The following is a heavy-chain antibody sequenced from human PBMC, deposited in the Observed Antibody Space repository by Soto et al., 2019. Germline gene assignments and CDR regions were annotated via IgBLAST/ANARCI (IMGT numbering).Heavy chain of an antibody. D-gene: IGHD2-2*01. V-gene: IGHV1-8*01. Sequence: ASVKVSCKASGYTFTSYDINWVRQATGQGLEWMGWMNPNSGNTGHAQKFQGRVTMTRNTSISTAYMELSSLRSEDTAVYYCAAASSTYGHHYMDVWGRGTTVTVSS. CDR1: GYTFTSYD. CDR2: MNPNSGNT. J-gene: IGHJ6*03. CDR3: AAASSTYGHHYMDV.